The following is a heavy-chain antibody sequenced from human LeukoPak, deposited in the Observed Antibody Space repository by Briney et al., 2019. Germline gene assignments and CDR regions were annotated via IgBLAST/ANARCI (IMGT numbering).Heavy chain of an antibody. Sequence: SETLSLTCTVSGDSITSHYWNWIWQTPGKGLEWIGYIYHTGSTNYNPSLKSRGSISADTSNNRFSLRLYSVTAADTAVYYCARERGEGYWGQGILVTVSS. CDR1: GDSITSHY. D-gene: IGHD3-10*01. CDR3: ARERGEGY. CDR2: IYHTGST. V-gene: IGHV4-59*11. J-gene: IGHJ4*02.